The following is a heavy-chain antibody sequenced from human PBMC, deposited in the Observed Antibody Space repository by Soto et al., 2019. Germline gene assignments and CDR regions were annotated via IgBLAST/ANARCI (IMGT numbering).Heavy chain of an antibody. D-gene: IGHD3-10*01. V-gene: IGHV4-34*01. Sequence: SETLSLTCAVYGGSFSGYYWSWIRQPPGKGLEWIGEINHSGSTDYNPSLKSRVTISVDTSKNQFSLKLSSVTAADTAVYYCARGNQYYYGSGSYYNNWFDPWGQGTLVTVSS. J-gene: IGHJ5*02. CDR1: GGSFSGYY. CDR3: ARGNQYYYGSGSYYNNWFDP. CDR2: INHSGST.